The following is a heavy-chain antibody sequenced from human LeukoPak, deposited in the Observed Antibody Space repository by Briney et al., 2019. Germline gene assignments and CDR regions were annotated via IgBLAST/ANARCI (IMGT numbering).Heavy chain of an antibody. Sequence: GGSLRLACAASGFTFSKYWMLWVRQAPGKGMGGVSRIITVGTDTTYADSVKGRFTVSRDNADNTMFLQMNSVRDEDTAVYYCATKQWLAPPPDSWGQGTPVTVSS. CDR2: IITVGTDT. V-gene: IGHV3-74*01. J-gene: IGHJ4*02. D-gene: IGHD6-19*01. CDR3: ATKQWLAPPPDS. CDR1: GFTFSKYW.